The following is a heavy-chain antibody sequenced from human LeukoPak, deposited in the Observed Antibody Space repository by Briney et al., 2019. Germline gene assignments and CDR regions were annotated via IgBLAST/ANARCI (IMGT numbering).Heavy chain of an antibody. CDR3: ARGLGNSGSYSGDFDY. V-gene: IGHV4-38-2*02. Sequence: SETLSLTCTVSGYFISSGYYWGWIRQPPGQGLEWIGSIFHSGSTDYNPSLKSRVTTSVDTSKNQFSVKLSSVTAADTAVYYCARGLGNSGSYSGDFDYWGQGTLVTVSS. CDR1: GYFISSGYY. J-gene: IGHJ4*02. D-gene: IGHD1-26*01. CDR2: IFHSGST.